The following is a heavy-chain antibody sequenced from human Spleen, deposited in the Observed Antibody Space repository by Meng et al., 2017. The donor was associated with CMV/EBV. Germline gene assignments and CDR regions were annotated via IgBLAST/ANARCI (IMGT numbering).Heavy chain of an antibody. D-gene: IGHD3-10*01. CDR3: AREGFSNSRGLDS. J-gene: IGHJ4*02. CDR2: TSYDGRTK. Sequence: GGSLRLSCAASGFTFSTFAMYWVRQAPGKGLEWVAVTSYDGRTKFYADSVKGRFTLSRDNSKNTVYLEMNRLRVADTAVYFCAREGFSNSRGLDSWGQGTLVTVS. V-gene: IGHV3-30*04. CDR1: GFTFSTFA.